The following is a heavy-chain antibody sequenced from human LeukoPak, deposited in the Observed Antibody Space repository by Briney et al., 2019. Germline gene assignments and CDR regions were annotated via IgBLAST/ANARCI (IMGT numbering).Heavy chain of an antibody. CDR1: GGTFSSYA. CDR2: ITPIFGTA. Sequence: SVKVSCKASGGTFSSYAISWVRQAPGQGLEWMGGITPIFGTANYTQKFQGRVTSTADESTSTAYMELSSLRSEDTAVYYCARGGGPGIAAAGRYWGQGTLVTVSS. J-gene: IGHJ4*02. D-gene: IGHD6-13*01. CDR3: ARGGGPGIAAAGRY. V-gene: IGHV1-69*13.